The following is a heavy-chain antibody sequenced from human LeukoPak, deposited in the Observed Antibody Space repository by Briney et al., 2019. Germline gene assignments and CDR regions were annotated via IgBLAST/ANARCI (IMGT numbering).Heavy chain of an antibody. CDR2: IYYSGST. V-gene: IGHV4-59*08. CDR3: AGPNDYGDYWDAFDI. D-gene: IGHD4-17*01. CDR1: GGSISSYY. Sequence: SETLSLTCTVSGGSISSYYWSWIRQPPGKGLEWIGYIYYSGSTNYNPSLKSRVTISVDTSKNQFSLKLSSVTAADTAVYYCAGPNDYGDYWDAFDIWGQGTMVTVSS. J-gene: IGHJ3*02.